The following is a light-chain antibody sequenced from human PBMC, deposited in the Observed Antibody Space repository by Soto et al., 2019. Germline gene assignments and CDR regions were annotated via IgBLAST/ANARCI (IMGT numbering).Light chain of an antibody. CDR2: EDI. CDR1: SSDVASYSL. CDR3: YTYAGGSTYL. Sequence: QSVLTQPASVSGSPGQSITISCTGTSSDVASYSLLSWYQHHPGKAPKLIIYEDIKGPSGVSNRFSGSKSGNTASLRISGLQAEDEADYYCYTYAGGSTYLFGTGTKVTVL. V-gene: IGLV2-23*01. J-gene: IGLJ1*01.